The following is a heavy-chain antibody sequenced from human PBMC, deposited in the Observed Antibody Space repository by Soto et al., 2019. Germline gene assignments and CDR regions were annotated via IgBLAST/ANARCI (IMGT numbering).Heavy chain of an antibody. CDR3: ARXNVSGSYINYYYYGMDV. CDR2: IHYSGSA. CDR1: GGSINSYY. Sequence: SETLSLTCTVSGGSINSYYWSWIRQPPGKGLEWIGYIHYSGSANYNPSLKSRVTISVDTSKKQFSLKLTSVTAADTAVYYCARXNVSGSYINYYYYGMDVWGRGTTVTVSS. J-gene: IGHJ6*02. V-gene: IGHV4-59*01. D-gene: IGHD1-26*01.